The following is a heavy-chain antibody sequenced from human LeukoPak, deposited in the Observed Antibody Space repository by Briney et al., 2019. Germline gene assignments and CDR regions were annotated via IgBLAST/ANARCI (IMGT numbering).Heavy chain of an antibody. D-gene: IGHD3-10*01. Sequence: GASVKVSCKASGYTFTGYYMHWVRQAPGQGLDWMGWINPNSGGTNYAQKFQGRVTMTRDTSISTAYMELSRLRSDDTAVYYCAREEGTYGGFDYWGQGTLVTVSS. CDR3: AREEGTYGGFDY. CDR2: INPNSGGT. V-gene: IGHV1-2*02. CDR1: GYTFTGYY. J-gene: IGHJ4*02.